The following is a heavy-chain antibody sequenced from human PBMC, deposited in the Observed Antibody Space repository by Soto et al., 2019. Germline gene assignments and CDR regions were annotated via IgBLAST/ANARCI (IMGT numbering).Heavy chain of an antibody. CDR1: GGTFSNYT. CDR2: IIPILGIA. J-gene: IGHJ6*03. V-gene: IGHV1-69*08. CDR3: ARDAPSPVEYYYYMDV. Sequence: QVQLVQSGAEVKKPGSSVKVSCKASGGTFSNYTISWVRQAPGQGLEWMGRIIPILGIANYAQKFQGRVTITADKSTSTAYMELSSLRSEDTAVYYCARDAPSPVEYYYYMDVWGKGTTVTVSS.